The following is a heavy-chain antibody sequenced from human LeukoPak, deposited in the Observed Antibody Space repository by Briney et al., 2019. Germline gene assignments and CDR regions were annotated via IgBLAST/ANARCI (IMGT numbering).Heavy chain of an antibody. CDR2: INPNSGGT. V-gene: IGHV1-2*02. Sequence: ASVKVSCKASGYTFTGYYMQWVRQALGQGLVWMGWINPNSGGTNYAQKFQGRVTMTRDTSISTAYMELSRLRSDDTAVYYCARGASSYYYGMDVWGQGTTVTVSS. D-gene: IGHD6-6*01. J-gene: IGHJ6*02. CDR3: ARGASSYYYGMDV. CDR1: GYTFTGYY.